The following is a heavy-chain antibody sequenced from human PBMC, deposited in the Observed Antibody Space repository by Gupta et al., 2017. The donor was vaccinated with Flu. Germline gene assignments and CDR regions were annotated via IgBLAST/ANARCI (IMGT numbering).Heavy chain of an antibody. D-gene: IGHD3-22*01. Sequence: VQLQESGPGQVKPSETLSLTCSVSGGSISSYYWSWVRQPPGKGLEWIGNIHHSGRTNYNPSLKGRVTISVDTSKNQFSLELTSVTAADTAVYYCARDSYYYESSDSWNDNLDIWGQGTMVTVSS. J-gene: IGHJ3*02. CDR2: IHHSGRT. CDR1: GGSISSYY. CDR3: ARDSYYYESSDSWNDNLDI. V-gene: IGHV4-59*01.